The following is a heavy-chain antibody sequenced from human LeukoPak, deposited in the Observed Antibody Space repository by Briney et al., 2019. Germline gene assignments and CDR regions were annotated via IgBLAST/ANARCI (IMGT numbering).Heavy chain of an antibody. CDR2: INSDGSST. CDR1: GFTFSSHW. CDR3: ARVGLWPAFDI. Sequence: GGSLRLSCAASGFTFSSHWMHWVRQAPGKGLVWVSRINSDGSSTDYADSVKGRFTISRDNTKNTLYLQMNSLRAEDTAVYYCARVGLWPAFDIWGQGTMVTVSS. V-gene: IGHV3-74*01. J-gene: IGHJ3*02. D-gene: IGHD3-16*01.